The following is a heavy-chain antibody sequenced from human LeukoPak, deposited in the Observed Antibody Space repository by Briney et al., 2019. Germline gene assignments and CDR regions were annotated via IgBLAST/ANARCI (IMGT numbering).Heavy chain of an antibody. Sequence: GGSLRLSCAASGFTFSSYAMSWVRQAPGKGLEWVSAISGSGGSTYYADSVKGRFTISRDNSKNTLYLQMNSLRAEDTAVCYCAKDPGYSSSWYYFDYWGQGTLVTVSS. V-gene: IGHV3-23*01. CDR1: GFTFSSYA. CDR2: ISGSGGST. J-gene: IGHJ4*02. CDR3: AKDPGYSSSWYYFDY. D-gene: IGHD6-13*01.